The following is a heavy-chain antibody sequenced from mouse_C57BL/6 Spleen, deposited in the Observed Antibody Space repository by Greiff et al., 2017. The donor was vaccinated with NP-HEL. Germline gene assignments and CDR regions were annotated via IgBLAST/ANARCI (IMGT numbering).Heavy chain of an antibody. V-gene: IGHV1-59*01. D-gene: IGHD2-1*01. Sequence: QVQLQQPGAELVRPGTSVKLSCKASGYTFTSYWMHWVKQRPGQGLEWIGVIDPSDSYTNYNQKFKGKATLTVDTSSSTAYMQLSSLTSEDSAVYYCALYPDYYAMDYWGQGTSVTVSS. CDR2: IDPSDSYT. CDR3: ALYPDYYAMDY. CDR1: GYTFTSYW. J-gene: IGHJ4*01.